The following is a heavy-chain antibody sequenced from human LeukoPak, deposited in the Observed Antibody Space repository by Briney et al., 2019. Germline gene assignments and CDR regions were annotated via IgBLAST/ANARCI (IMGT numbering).Heavy chain of an antibody. D-gene: IGHD2-2*01. Sequence: PGGSLRLSCAASGFTFSSYAMSWVRQAPGKGLEWVSVISGSGGSTYYADSVKGRFTISRDNSKNTLYLQMNSLRAEGTAAYYCAREGCRRSPSCYRGAFDIWGQGTMVTVSS. V-gene: IGHV3-23*01. CDR1: GFTFSSYA. CDR2: ISGSGGST. CDR3: AREGCRRSPSCYRGAFDI. J-gene: IGHJ3*02.